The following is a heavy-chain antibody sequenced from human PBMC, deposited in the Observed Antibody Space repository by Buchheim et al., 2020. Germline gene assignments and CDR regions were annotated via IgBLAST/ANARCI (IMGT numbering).Heavy chain of an antibody. Sequence: QVQLVESGGGVVQPGRSLRLSCAASGFTFSSYGMHWVRQAPGKGLEWVAVIWYDGSNKYYADSVKGRFTISRDNSKNTLYLQMNSLRAEDTAVYYCAREEAALTLGYYYYMDVWGKGTT. V-gene: IGHV3-33*01. CDR1: GFTFSSYG. CDR3: AREEAALTLGYYYYMDV. D-gene: IGHD6-6*01. J-gene: IGHJ6*03. CDR2: IWYDGSNK.